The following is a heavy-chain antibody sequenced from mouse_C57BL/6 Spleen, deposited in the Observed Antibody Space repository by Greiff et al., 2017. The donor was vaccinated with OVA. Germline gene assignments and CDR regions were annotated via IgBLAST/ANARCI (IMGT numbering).Heavy chain of an antibody. Sequence: EVQLQQSGPELVKPGASVKIPCKASGYTFTDYNMDWVKQSHGKSLEWIGDINPNNGGTIYNQKFKGKATLTVDKSFSTAYMDLRSLTSGDTAVYYCSKEGVYYYYGGFAYWGQGALVTVSS. CDR2: INPNNGGT. D-gene: IGHD2-4*01. V-gene: IGHV1-18*01. J-gene: IGHJ3*01. CDR1: GYTFTDYN. CDR3: SKEGVYYYYGGFAY.